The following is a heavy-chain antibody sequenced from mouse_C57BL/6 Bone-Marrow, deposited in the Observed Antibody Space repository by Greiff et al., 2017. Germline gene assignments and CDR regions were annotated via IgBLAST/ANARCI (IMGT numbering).Heavy chain of an antibody. D-gene: IGHD1-1*01. J-gene: IGHJ3*01. CDR2: IYPRSGNT. CDR1: GYTFTSYG. CDR3: ARPGVVPYGDWFAY. V-gene: IGHV1-81*01. Sequence: QVQLQQSGAELARPGASVKLSCKASGYTFTSYGISWVKQRTGQGLEWIGEIYPRSGNTYYNEKFKGKATLTADKSSSTAYMELRSLTSEDSAVYFCARPGVVPYGDWFAYWGQGTLVTVSA.